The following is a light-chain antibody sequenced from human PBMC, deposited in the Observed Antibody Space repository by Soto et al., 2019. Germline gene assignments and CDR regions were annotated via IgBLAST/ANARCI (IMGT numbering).Light chain of an antibody. Sequence: EIVLTQSPGTLSLSPGERATRSCRASQSVSSSYLAWYQQKPGQAPRLLIYGASSRATGIPDRFSGSGSGTDFTLTITRLEPEDFAVYYCQQYGSSPLYTFGQGTQLEIK. CDR1: QSVSSSY. V-gene: IGKV3-20*01. CDR3: QQYGSSPLYT. J-gene: IGKJ2*01. CDR2: GAS.